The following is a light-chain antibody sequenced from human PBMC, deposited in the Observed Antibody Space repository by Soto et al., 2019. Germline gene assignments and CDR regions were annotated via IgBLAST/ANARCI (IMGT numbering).Light chain of an antibody. CDR1: QSISRY. J-gene: IGKJ4*01. Sequence: IQMPQSPSSLSASLGDRFTISCRTSQSISRYLNWYQQKPGRAPKLLIYGASTLESGVPSRFSGSGSGTDFTLTINNLQPEDFASYFCQESYSTPLTFGGGTNVDIK. CDR2: GAS. CDR3: QESYSTPLT. V-gene: IGKV1-39*01.